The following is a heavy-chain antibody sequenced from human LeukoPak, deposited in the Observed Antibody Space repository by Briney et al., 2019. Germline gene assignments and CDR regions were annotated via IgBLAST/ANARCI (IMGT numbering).Heavy chain of an antibody. D-gene: IGHD2-2*01. Sequence: ASVKVSCKASGYTFTGYYMHWVRQAPGQGLEWMGWINPNSGGTNYAQKFQGRVTMTRDTSISTAYMELSRLRSDDTAVYYCARVRVPAAPDAFDIWGQGTMVTVSS. J-gene: IGHJ3*02. CDR3: ARVRVPAAPDAFDI. CDR1: GYTFTGYY. V-gene: IGHV1-2*02. CDR2: INPNSGGT.